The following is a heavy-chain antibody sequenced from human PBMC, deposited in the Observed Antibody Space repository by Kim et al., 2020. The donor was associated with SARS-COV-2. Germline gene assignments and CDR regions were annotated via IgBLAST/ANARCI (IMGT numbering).Heavy chain of an antibody. CDR1: GFTFSSYA. J-gene: IGHJ5*02. CDR3: AKGLPKKWIQLWENWFDP. Sequence: GGSLRLSCAASGFTFSSYAMSWVRQAPGKGLEWVSAISGSGGSTYYADSVKGRFTISRDNSKNTLYLQMNSLRAEDTAVYYCAKGLPKKWIQLWENWFDPWGQGTLVTVSS. CDR2: ISGSGGST. D-gene: IGHD5-18*01. V-gene: IGHV3-23*01.